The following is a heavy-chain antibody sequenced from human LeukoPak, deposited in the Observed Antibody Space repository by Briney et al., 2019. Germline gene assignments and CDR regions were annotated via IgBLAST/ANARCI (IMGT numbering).Heavy chain of an antibody. J-gene: IGHJ6*04. CDR2: ISSSGSTI. CDR1: GFTSSNYE. CDR3: AELGITMIGGV. V-gene: IGHV3-48*03. Sequence: GGSLRLSCAASGFTSSNYEMNWVRQAPGKGLEWVSYISSSGSTIYYADSVKGRFTISRDNAKNSLYLQMNSLRAEDTAVYYCAELGITMIGGVWGKGTTVTISS. D-gene: IGHD3-10*02.